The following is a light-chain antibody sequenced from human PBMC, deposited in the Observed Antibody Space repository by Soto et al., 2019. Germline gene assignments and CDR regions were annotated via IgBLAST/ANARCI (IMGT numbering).Light chain of an antibody. V-gene: IGLV2-8*01. J-gene: IGLJ1*01. CDR3: SSYAGSKNRYV. CDR1: SSDVGGYNF. Sequence: QSVLTQPPSASGSRGQSVTISCTGTSSDVGGYNFVSWYQQHPGKAPKVILYEVTKRPSGVPDRFSGSKSGNTASLTVSGRQTEDEVHYYCSSYAGSKNRYVFGTGTKLTVL. CDR2: EVT.